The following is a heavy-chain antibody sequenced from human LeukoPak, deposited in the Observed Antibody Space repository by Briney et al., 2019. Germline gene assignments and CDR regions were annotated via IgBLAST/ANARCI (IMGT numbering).Heavy chain of an antibody. J-gene: IGHJ6*02. CDR3: ARDLYYASGGFHYYYYGLDV. V-gene: IGHV1-2*02. CDR2: INPISGGT. Sequence: ASVKVSCKASGYTFTGYYMHWVRQAPGQGLEWMGWINPISGGTNYAQKFQGRVTMTRDTSIGTAYLEISRLKSDDTAVYYCARDLYYASGGFHYYYYGLDVWGQGTTVTVSS. D-gene: IGHD3-10*01. CDR1: GYTFTGYY.